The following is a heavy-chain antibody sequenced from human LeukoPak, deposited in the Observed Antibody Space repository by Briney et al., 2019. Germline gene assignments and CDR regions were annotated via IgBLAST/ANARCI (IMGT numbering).Heavy chain of an antibody. CDR3: ARMRGSGTRHQRYYFDY. CDR2: IYSGGST. Sequence: GGSLRLSCAASGFTVSSNYMSWVRQAPGKGLEWVSVIYSGGSTYYADSVKGRFTISRDNSKNSLYLQMNSLRAEDTAVYYCARMRGSGTRHQRYYFDYWGQGTLVTVSS. V-gene: IGHV3-53*01. J-gene: IGHJ4*02. CDR1: GFTVSSNY. D-gene: IGHD3-10*01.